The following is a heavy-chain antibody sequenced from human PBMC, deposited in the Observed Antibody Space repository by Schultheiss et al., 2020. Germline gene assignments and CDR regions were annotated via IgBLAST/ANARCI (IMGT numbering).Heavy chain of an antibody. J-gene: IGHJ6*02. CDR3: ARDHSGYEQYGMDV. Sequence: SCAASGFTFSSYSMNWVRQAPGKGLEWVSSISSSSSYIYYADSVKGRFTISRDNAKNSLYLQMNSLRAEDTAVYYCARDHSGYEQYGMDVWGQGTTVTVSS. CDR2: ISSSSSYI. CDR1: GFTFSSYS. D-gene: IGHD5-12*01. V-gene: IGHV3-21*01.